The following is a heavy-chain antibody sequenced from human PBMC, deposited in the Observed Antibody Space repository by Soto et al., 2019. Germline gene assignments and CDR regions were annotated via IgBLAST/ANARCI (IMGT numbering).Heavy chain of an antibody. D-gene: IGHD3-22*01. CDR1: GGSISSSSYY. J-gene: IGHJ4*02. V-gene: IGHV4-39*07. CDR2: IYYSGNT. CDR3: ARVSTYYYDSSGYPDY. Sequence: PSETLSLTCTVSGGSISSSSYYWCWIRRPPGKGLEWIGSIYYSGNTYYNPSLKSRVTISVDTSKNQFSLKLSSVTAADTAVYYCARVSTYYYDSSGYPDYWGKGTMVTVSS.